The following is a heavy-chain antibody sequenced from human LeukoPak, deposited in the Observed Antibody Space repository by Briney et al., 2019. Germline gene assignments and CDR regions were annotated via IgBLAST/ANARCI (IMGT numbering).Heavy chain of an antibody. D-gene: IGHD6-13*01. Sequence: SVKVSCKASGGTFSSYAISWVRQAPGQGLEWMGGIIPIFGTANYAQKFQGRVTITTDESTSTAYLELSSLRSEDTAVYYCARAGAPAGTGWFDPWGQGTLVTVSS. CDR2: IIPIFGTA. CDR1: GGTFSSYA. CDR3: ARAGAPAGTGWFDP. V-gene: IGHV1-69*05. J-gene: IGHJ5*02.